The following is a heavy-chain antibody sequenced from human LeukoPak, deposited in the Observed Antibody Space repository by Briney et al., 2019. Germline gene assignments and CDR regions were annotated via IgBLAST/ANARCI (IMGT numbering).Heavy chain of an antibody. J-gene: IGHJ4*02. CDR3: ARDKIVGATYLDY. Sequence: GGSLRLSCAASGFTFSSYWMGWVRQIPGKGLEWVANIKQDGSEIYYVDSVKGRFTISRDNAKNSLNLQMNSLRAEDTAVYYCARDKIVGATYLDYWGQGTPVTVSS. CDR2: IKQDGSEI. CDR1: GFTFSSYW. V-gene: IGHV3-7*01. D-gene: IGHD1-26*01.